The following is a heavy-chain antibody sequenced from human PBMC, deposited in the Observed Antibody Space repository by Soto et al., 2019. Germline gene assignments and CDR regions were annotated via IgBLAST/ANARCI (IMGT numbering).Heavy chain of an antibody. Sequence: SETLSLTSTVTGGSLNISMYYWGCIRQPPGKGLEWIGSIYYSGSTYYNPSVKSRVTISVETSKSQFSLKLSSVSAADTAVYYCTGRLGYYTRYTYYYGMDVWGQGTTVTVCS. CDR2: IYYSGST. D-gene: IGHD3-3*01. J-gene: IGHJ6*02. CDR3: TGRLGYYTRYTYYYGMDV. CDR1: GGSLNISMYY. V-gene: IGHV4-39*01.